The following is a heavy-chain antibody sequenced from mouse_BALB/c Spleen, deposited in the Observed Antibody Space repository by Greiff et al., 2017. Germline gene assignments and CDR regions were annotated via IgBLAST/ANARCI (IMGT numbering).Heavy chain of an antibody. Sequence: VQLQESGAELVKPGASVKLSCKASGYTFTEYIIHWVKQRSGQGLEWIGWFYPGSGSIKYNEKFKGKAKLTVEKSSSTVYLELSRLTSDDSAVYYCARRGGYDAMDYWGQGTSVTVSS. CDR2: FYPGSGSI. V-gene: IGHV1-62-2*01. CDR3: ARRGGYDAMDY. CDR1: GYTFTEYI. J-gene: IGHJ4*01.